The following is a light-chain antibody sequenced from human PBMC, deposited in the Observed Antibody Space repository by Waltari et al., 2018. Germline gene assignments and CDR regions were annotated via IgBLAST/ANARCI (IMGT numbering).Light chain of an antibody. J-gene: IGLJ1*01. V-gene: IGLV1-44*01. Sequence: QSVLTQPPSASGTPGQTVSISCSGSSSSIGSNPVSWYQGLPGAAPRLPPHPDSQRPSGVPDRFSASRSGTSASLAISGLQFEDAAEYYCAAWVDSLYGCFFGTGTRVTVL. CDR2: PDS. CDR3: AAWVDSLYGCF. CDR1: SSSIGSNP.